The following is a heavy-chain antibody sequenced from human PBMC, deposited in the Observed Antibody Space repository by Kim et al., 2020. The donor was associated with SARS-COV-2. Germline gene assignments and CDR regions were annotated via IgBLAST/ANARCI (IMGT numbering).Heavy chain of an antibody. D-gene: IGHD4-4*01. V-gene: IGHV3-11*01. Sequence: KGRCTISRDNAKNSLYLQMNSPRAEDTAVYYCARVERVRSNTYYYYYMDVWGKGTTVTVSS. J-gene: IGHJ6*03. CDR3: ARVERVRSNTYYYYYMDV.